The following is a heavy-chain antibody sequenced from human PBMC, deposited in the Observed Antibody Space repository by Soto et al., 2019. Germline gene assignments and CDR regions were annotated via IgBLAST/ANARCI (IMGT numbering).Heavy chain of an antibody. J-gene: IGHJ4*02. V-gene: IGHV4-39*01. CDR3: TRHEGGAAADRPLDY. Sequence: QLRLQESGPGLVKSSETLSLTCTVSGGSIRSSTYYWGWIRQSPGKGLEWIGSIYYSGSTHNTPSLKSRVTMSVDTYTNQFSLKLNSVTAADTAVYYCTRHEGGAAADRPLDYWGQGTLVTVSS. CDR1: GGSIRSSTYY. CDR2: IYYSGST. D-gene: IGHD6-13*01.